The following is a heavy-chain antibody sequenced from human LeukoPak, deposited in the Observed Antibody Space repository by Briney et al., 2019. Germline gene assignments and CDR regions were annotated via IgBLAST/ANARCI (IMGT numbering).Heavy chain of an antibody. CDR1: GFTFSSYS. CDR3: AREGRTGTEYYYYYYMDV. D-gene: IGHD1-1*01. V-gene: IGHV3-21*01. CDR2: ISSSSSYI. Sequence: GGSLRLSCAASGFTFSSYSMNWVRQAPGKGLEWVPSISSSSSYIYYADSVKGRFTISRDNAKNSLYLQMNSLRAEDTAVYYCAREGRTGTEYYYYYYMDVWGKGTTVTVSS. J-gene: IGHJ6*03.